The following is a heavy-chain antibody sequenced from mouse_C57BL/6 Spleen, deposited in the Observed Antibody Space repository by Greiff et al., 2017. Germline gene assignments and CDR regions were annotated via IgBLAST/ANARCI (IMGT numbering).Heavy chain of an antibody. D-gene: IGHD1-1*01. V-gene: IGHV1-19*01. Sequence: EVQLQQPGPVLVKPGASVKMSCKASGYTFTDYYMNWVKQSHGKSLEWIGVINPYNGGTSYNQKFKGKATLTVDTSSSTAYMELNSLTSEDSAVYYCARTDYYGSSAVGYWGQGTLVTVYA. J-gene: IGHJ3*01. CDR3: ARTDYYGSSAVGY. CDR1: GYTFTDYY. CDR2: INPYNGGT.